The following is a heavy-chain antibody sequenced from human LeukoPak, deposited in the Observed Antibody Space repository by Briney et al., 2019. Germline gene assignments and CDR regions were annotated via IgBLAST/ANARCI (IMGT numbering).Heavy chain of an antibody. CDR3: TKALTPGGADV. Sequence: AGGSLRLSCAVSGFTSDDHAMHWVRQASGKGLEWVAGIMWRSGSTGYGDSVKGRFTISRDNAKKSLYLQMNGLRVEDTAFYYCTKALTPGGADVWGHGTTVTVSS. D-gene: IGHD3-10*01. V-gene: IGHV3-9*02. CDR1: GFTSDDHA. J-gene: IGHJ6*02. CDR2: IMWRSGST.